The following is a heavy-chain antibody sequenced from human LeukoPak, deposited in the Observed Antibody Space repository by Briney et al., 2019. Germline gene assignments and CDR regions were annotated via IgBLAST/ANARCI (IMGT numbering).Heavy chain of an antibody. CDR3: AKSPYYDILTGRYFDY. D-gene: IGHD3-9*01. Sequence: PGGSLRLSCAASGFTFTTYAMSWVRQVPGKGLEWVSGISGSAGTTYHADSVKGRFTISRDNSKNTLYLQMNSLRVEDTAVYYCAKSPYYDILTGRYFDYWGQGTLVTVSS. J-gene: IGHJ4*02. CDR1: GFTFTTYA. CDR2: ISGSAGTT. V-gene: IGHV3-23*01.